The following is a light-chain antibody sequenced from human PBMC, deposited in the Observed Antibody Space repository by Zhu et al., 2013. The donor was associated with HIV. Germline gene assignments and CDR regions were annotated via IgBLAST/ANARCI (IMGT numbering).Light chain of an antibody. CDR1: SSDVGSYNH. J-gene: IGLJ1*01. V-gene: IGLV2-14*02. CDR2: EVN. CDR3: GSFTSTTPYV. Sequence: QSALTQPASVSGSPGQSITISCTGTSSDVGSYNHVSWYQQHPGKAPKLIIYEVNKWPSGVSNRFSGSKSGNTASLIISGLQAEDEADYYCGSFTSTTPYVFGTGTKVTVL.